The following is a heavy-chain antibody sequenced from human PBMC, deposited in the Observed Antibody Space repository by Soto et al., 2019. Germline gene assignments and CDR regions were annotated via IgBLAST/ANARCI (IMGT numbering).Heavy chain of an antibody. CDR1: GFSLTSGVG. J-gene: IGHJ4*02. Sequence: QITLKESGPTLVRPPQTLTLTCTFSGFSLTSGVGVGWIRRPPGKAVEWLALIYWDDDKRYSPSLKNRLTITKDTAKNQRVLTTTNVCPVHTATYFSTHTAPETVTVGGHGGFDCWGQVALVTVSS. V-gene: IGHV2-5*02. CDR3: THTAPETVTVGGHGGFDC. D-gene: IGHD2-21*02. CDR2: IYWDDDK.